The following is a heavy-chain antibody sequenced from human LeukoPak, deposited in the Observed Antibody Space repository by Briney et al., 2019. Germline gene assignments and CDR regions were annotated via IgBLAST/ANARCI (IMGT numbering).Heavy chain of an antibody. J-gene: IGHJ3*02. CDR2: IYSGGST. D-gene: IGHD3-3*01. V-gene: IGHV3-53*01. CDR1: GFTFSSYA. Sequence: GGSLRLSCAASGFTFSSYAMSWVRQAPGKGLEWVSVIYSGGSTYYADSVKGRFTISRDNSKNTLYLQMNSLRAEDTAVYYCARLPTIFGVVRERRDAFDIWGQGTMVTVSS. CDR3: ARLPTIFGVVRERRDAFDI.